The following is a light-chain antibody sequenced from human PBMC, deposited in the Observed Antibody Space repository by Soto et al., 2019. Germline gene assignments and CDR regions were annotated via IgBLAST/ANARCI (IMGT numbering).Light chain of an antibody. V-gene: IGKV3-20*01. CDR3: HQYGSSPRT. CDR1: ETIRNL. J-gene: IGKJ1*01. Sequence: EIVLTQSPATLSLSPGERATLSCRASETIRNLLAWYQQRPGQAPRLLIYDAFSRAPGIPARFSGSGSGTDFTLTISRLEPEDFAVYYCHQYGSSPRTFGPGTKVDIK. CDR2: DAF.